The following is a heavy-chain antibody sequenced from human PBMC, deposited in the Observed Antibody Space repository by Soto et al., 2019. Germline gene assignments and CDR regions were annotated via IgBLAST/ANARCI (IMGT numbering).Heavy chain of an antibody. CDR2: TYYRCKWYN. J-gene: IGHJ4*02. V-gene: IGHV6-1*01. CDR1: GDSVSSNSVA. CDR3: ARDGDNSGYDFDFDY. Sequence: QVPLQQSGPGLVKPSQTLSLTCAISGDSVSSNSVACNWIRQSPSSGLERLGRTYYRCKWYNEYAVSVKSRITINPETYKNQFSLQLNSVTREDTSVYYCARDGDNSGYDFDFDYWGQGTLVTVSS. D-gene: IGHD5-12*01.